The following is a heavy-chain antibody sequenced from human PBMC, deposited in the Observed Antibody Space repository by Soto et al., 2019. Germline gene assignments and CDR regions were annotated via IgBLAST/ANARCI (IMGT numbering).Heavy chain of an antibody. CDR2: MSGSGASI. CDR1: GFTFSNYP. CDR3: ARVRVLSYDHSSGYYYYYGMDV. J-gene: IGHJ6*02. V-gene: IGHV3-23*01. D-gene: IGHD3-22*01. Sequence: PGGFLRLSCAASGFTFSNYPMSWVRQAPGKGLEWVSGMSGSGASIYYADSVKGRFTISRDNAKNSLYLQMNSLRAEDTAVYYCARVRVLSYDHSSGYYYYYGMDVWGQGTTVTVSS.